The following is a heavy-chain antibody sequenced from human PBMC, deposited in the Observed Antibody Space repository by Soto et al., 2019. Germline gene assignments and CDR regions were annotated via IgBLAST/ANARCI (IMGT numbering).Heavy chain of an antibody. CDR1: GFTFSASG. Sequence: EVQLVESGGGLVQPGGSLKLSCAASGFTFSASGMHWVRQASEKGLEWVGRIRSKANNYATAYAASVKGRFTVSRDDSKNTAYLQMDSLETEDTAVYYCTRQYVDDYNAFDSWGQGTLVTVSS. CDR2: IRSKANNYAT. V-gene: IGHV3-73*01. CDR3: TRQYVDDYNAFDS. D-gene: IGHD4-4*01. J-gene: IGHJ4*02.